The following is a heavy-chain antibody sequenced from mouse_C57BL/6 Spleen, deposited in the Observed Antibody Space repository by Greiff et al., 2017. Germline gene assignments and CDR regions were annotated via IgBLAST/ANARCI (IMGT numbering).Heavy chain of an antibody. Sequence: QVQLQQPGPELVMPGASVKMSCKASGYSFTSYWMHWVKPRHGKGLEWIGEIDPSDGYTNYNQKFMGKSTLTVDQSSSTAYMQLSSLTSEDSAVXYCAREGVDIGKDGYFEFWGTGTTVTVSA. CDR3: AREGVDIGKDGYFEF. V-gene: IGHV1-69*01. J-gene: IGHJ1*03. CDR1: GYSFTSYW. CDR2: IDPSDGYT. D-gene: IGHD2-1*01.